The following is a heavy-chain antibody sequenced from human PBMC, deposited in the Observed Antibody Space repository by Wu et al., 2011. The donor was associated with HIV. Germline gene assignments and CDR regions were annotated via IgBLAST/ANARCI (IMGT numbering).Heavy chain of an antibody. CDR2: ITPIFGAA. CDR3: ARGKCSSTNCYNDAFDI. J-gene: IGHJ3*02. Sequence: QVQLVQSGAEVKKPGSSMKVSCTASGGTFSSYAINWVRQAPGQGLEWMGGITPIFGAADYAQKFQGRVTFSADKSTSTDYMELSSLRSEDTAMYYCARGKCSSTNCYNDAFDIWGQGTMVTVSS. V-gene: IGHV1-69*14. D-gene: IGHD2-2*02. CDR1: GGTFSSYA.